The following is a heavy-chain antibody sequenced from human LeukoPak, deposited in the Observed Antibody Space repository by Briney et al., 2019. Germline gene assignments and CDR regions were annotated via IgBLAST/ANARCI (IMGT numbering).Heavy chain of an antibody. CDR3: ARGRWLHRRYYYYMDV. V-gene: IGHV1-2*02. CDR2: INPNSGGT. D-gene: IGHD5-24*01. J-gene: IGHJ6*03. CDR1: GYTFTGYY. Sequence: GASVKVSCKAPGYTFTGYYMHWVRQAPGQGLERMGWINPNSGGTNYAQKFQGRVTMTRDTSISTAYMELSRLRSDDTAVYYCARGRWLHRRYYYYMDVWGKGTTVTVSS.